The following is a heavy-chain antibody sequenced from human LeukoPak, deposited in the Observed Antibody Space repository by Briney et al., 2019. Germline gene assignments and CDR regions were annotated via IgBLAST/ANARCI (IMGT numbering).Heavy chain of an antibody. CDR2: ISAYNGNT. D-gene: IGHD3-10*01. J-gene: IGHJ4*02. CDR3: ARDYYGSGSYYKDY. V-gene: IGHV1-18*04. Sequence: ASVKVSCKASGYTFTSYGISWVRQAPGQGLEWMGWISAYNGNTNYAQKLQGRVTMTTDTSTSTAYMELRSLRSDDTAVYYCARDYYGSGSYYKDYWGQGTLVTVFS. CDR1: GYTFTSYG.